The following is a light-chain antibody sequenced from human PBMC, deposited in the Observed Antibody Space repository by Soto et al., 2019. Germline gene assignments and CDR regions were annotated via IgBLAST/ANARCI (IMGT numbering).Light chain of an antibody. Sequence: EIVLTQSPGTLSLSPGERATLSCRASQRVSSSFLAWYQQKPGQAPRLLIYGASSRATGIPDRFSGSWSGTDFTLTISRLEPEDFAVYYCQQYGSSPYTFGQGTKLEIK. V-gene: IGKV3-20*01. CDR1: QRVSSSF. CDR3: QQYGSSPYT. CDR2: GAS. J-gene: IGKJ2*01.